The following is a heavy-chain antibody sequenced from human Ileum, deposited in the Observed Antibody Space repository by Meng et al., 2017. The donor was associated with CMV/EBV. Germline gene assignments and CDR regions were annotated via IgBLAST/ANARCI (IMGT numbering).Heavy chain of an antibody. CDR1: GYSISSGYL. D-gene: IGHD3-10*01. Sequence: LSLSRTVAGYSISSGYLWGWIRQSPRKGLEWIWSMYHSGSGYYNPSLKSRATISVDTYKNQLSLKMKSVIAADTAVYYCASNIGLAHYGSGRDVYYYYNMDAWGQGTPVTVSS. CDR3: ASNIGLAHYGSGRDVYYYYNMDA. V-gene: IGHV4-38-2*02. J-gene: IGHJ6*02. CDR2: MYHSGSG.